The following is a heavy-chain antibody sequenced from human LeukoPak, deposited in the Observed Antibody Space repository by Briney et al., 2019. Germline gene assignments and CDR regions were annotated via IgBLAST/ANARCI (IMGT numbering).Heavy chain of an antibody. V-gene: IGHV1-18*01. J-gene: IGHJ1*01. D-gene: IGHD6-19*01. CDR1: GYTFTSYG. Sequence: GASVKVSCKASGYTFTSYGISWVRQAPGQGLEWMGWISAYNGNTNYAQKLQGRVTMTTDTSTSTAYMELRSLRSDDTAVYYCARDVTGTAVAGTFYPLQHWGQATLVTVSS. CDR2: ISAYNGNT. CDR3: ARDVTGTAVAGTFYPLQH.